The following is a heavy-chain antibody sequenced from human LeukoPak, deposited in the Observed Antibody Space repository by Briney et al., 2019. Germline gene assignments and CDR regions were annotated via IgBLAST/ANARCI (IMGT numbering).Heavy chain of an antibody. J-gene: IGHJ4*02. CDR1: GYTFINYD. Sequence: ASVKLSCKASGYTFINYDMNWVRQAPGQGLEWMGIINPSGGSTSYAQKFQGRVTMTRDTSTSTVYMELSSLRSEDTAVYYCTTVWIQLEGYWGQGTLVTVSS. CDR2: INPSGGST. V-gene: IGHV1-46*01. CDR3: TTVWIQLEGY. D-gene: IGHD5-18*01.